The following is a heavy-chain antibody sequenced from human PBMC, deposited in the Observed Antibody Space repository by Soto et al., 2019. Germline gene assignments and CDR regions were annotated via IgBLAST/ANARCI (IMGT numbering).Heavy chain of an antibody. D-gene: IGHD4-17*01. Sequence: ASVKVSCKASGYSFSDFGITWVRQAPGQGLEWMGWISGKNGNTNYAQKVQGRVTLTADTSTSTAYMEMRALTSDDTATYYCARSDYYEDSGTFEYWGQGTPVTVSS. CDR3: ARSDYYEDSGTFEY. V-gene: IGHV1-18*04. CDR1: GYSFSDFG. J-gene: IGHJ4*02. CDR2: ISGKNGNT.